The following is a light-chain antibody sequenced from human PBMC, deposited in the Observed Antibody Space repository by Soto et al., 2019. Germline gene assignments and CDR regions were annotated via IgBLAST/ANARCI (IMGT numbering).Light chain of an antibody. V-gene: IGKV3-20*01. CDR2: DAS. CDR3: QHYGSSPPIT. CDR1: QGVRGTS. Sequence: DIVLTQSPGTLSLSPGERPTLSCRAIQGVRGTSLACYQQKPGQAPRLLIYDASSRAPGIPDRFSGGGSGTDFTLTISRLEPEDFAVYYCQHYGSSPPITFGQGTRLEIK. J-gene: IGKJ5*01.